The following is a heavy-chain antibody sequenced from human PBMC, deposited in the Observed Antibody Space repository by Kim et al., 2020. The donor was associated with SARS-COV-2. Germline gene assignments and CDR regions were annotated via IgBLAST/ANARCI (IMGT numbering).Heavy chain of an antibody. J-gene: IGHJ6*02. CDR2: ISAYNGNT. CDR3: ARDTGYCSSTSCYILVFGKPETDSYGMDV. V-gene: IGHV1-18*01. D-gene: IGHD2-2*02. Sequence: ASVKVSCKASGYTFTSYGISWVRQAPGQGLEWMGWISAYNGNTNYAQKLQGRVTMTTDTSTSTAYMELRSLRSDDTAVYYCARDTGYCSSTSCYILVFGKPETDSYGMDVWGQGTTVTVSS. CDR1: GYTFTSYG.